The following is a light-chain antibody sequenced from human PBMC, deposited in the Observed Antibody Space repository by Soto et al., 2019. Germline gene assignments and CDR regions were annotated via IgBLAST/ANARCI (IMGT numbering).Light chain of an antibody. J-gene: IGKJ2*01. V-gene: IGKV1-12*01. Sequence: IHMTQSPSSVSASVGDRLTITCRASRDISNSLAWYQQTPGKAPKLLLRGASSLHRGVPSRFSGGGAGTEFTLTISSLQPEDFATYYCQQTSAFPRTFGQGTKVDIK. CDR1: RDISNS. CDR2: GAS. CDR3: QQTSAFPRT.